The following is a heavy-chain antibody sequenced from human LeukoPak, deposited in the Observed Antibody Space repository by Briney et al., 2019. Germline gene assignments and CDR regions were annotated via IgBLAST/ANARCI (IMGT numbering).Heavy chain of an antibody. D-gene: IGHD3-22*01. CDR1: GFTFDDYG. CDR3: ARDPYSGNYGSYYYYYMDV. J-gene: IGHJ6*03. Sequence: PGGSLRLSCAASGFTFDDYGMNWVRQAPGKALEWVSSITSSGTYIFYADSVKGRFTISRDNAKNSLYLQINSLGPEDTAVYFCARDPYSGNYGSYYYYYMDVWGKGTTVTVSS. CDR2: ITSSGTYI. V-gene: IGHV3-21*01.